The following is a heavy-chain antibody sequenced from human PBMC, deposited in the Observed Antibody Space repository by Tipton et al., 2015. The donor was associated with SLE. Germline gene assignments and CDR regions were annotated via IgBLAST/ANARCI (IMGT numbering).Heavy chain of an antibody. J-gene: IGHJ6*02. Sequence: SLRLSCAASGFNLSDYYMSWIRQAPGKGLEWASVIFRGGTTYYADSVKGRFTISRDTSKNTVSLQMNSLRAEDTAVYYCARDQDYYSGMDVWGQGTTVTVSS. V-gene: IGHV3-53*05. CDR1: GFNLSDYY. CDR3: ARDQDYYSGMDV. CDR2: IFRGGTT.